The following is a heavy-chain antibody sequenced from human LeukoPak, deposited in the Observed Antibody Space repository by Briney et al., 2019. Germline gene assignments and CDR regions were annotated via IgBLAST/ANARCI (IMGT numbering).Heavy chain of an antibody. CDR1: GFTYSRYA. CDR3: AKDGSSRSSGWYAY. J-gene: IGHJ4*02. Sequence: PGGSLRLSCAASGFTYSRYAMSWVRQAPGKGLEWVSAISGSGGSTYYADSVKGRFTISRDNSKNTLYLQMNSLRAEDTAVYYCAKDGSSRSSGWYAYWGQGTLVTVSS. D-gene: IGHD6-19*01. CDR2: ISGSGGST. V-gene: IGHV3-23*01.